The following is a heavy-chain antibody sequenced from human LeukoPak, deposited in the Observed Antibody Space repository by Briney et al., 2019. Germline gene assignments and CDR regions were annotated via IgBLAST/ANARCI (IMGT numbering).Heavy chain of an antibody. CDR2: IYYSGST. D-gene: IGHD3-10*01. J-gene: IGHJ4*02. CDR1: GGSISSGDYY. CDR3: ASQAAGEGLGIRGVISPTDY. V-gene: IGHV4-30-4*01. Sequence: SETLSLTCTVSGGSISSGDYYWSWIRQPPGKGLEWIGYIYYSGSTYYNPSLKSRVTISVDTSKNQFSLKLSSVTAADTAVYYCASQAAGEGLGIRGVISPTDYWGQGTLVTVSS.